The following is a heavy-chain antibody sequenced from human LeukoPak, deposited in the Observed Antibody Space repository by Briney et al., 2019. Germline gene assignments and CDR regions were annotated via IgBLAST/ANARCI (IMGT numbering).Heavy chain of an antibody. CDR2: IYYSGST. D-gene: IGHD3-22*01. Sequence: KTSETLSLTCTVSGGSISSYYWSWIRQPPGKGLEWIGYIYYSGSTNYNPSLRSRVTISVDTSKNQFSLKLSSVTAADTAVYYCARAHGVVDPFSPFDIWGQGTMVTVSS. V-gene: IGHV4-59*01. CDR1: GGSISSYY. CDR3: ARAHGVVDPFSPFDI. J-gene: IGHJ3*02.